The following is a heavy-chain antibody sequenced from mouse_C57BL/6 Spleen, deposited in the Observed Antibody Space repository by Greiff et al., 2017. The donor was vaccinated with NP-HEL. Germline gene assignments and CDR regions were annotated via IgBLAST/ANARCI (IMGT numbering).Heavy chain of an antibody. CDR2: IDPSDSYT. J-gene: IGHJ4*01. CDR3: AHYGSSYDYAMDY. CDR1: GYTFTSYW. Sequence: QVQLQQSGAELVMPGASVKLSCKASGYTFTSYWMHWVKQRPGQGLEWIGEIDPSDSYTNYNQKFKGKSTLTADKSSSTAYMQLSSLTSEDSAVYYCAHYGSSYDYAMDYWGQGTSVTVSS. D-gene: IGHD1-1*01. V-gene: IGHV1-69*01.